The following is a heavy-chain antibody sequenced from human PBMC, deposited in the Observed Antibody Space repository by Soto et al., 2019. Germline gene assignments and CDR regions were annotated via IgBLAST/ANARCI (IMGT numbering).Heavy chain of an antibody. V-gene: IGHV4-31*03. D-gene: IGHD4-17*01. CDR3: TVTTPEPNYYYYGMDV. Sequence: PSETLSLTCTVSGGSISSGGYYWSWIRQHPGKGLEWIGYINYSGSTYYNPSLKSRVTISVDTSKNQFSLKLSSVTAADTAVYYCTVTTPEPNYYYYGMDVWGQGTTVTVSS. CDR1: GGSISSGGYY. CDR2: INYSGST. J-gene: IGHJ6*02.